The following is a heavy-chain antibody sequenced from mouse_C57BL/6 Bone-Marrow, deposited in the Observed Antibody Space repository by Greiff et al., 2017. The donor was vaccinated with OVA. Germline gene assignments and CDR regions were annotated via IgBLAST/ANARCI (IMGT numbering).Heavy chain of an antibody. D-gene: IGHD2-10*01. CDR3: AREGLPEGSWFAY. CDR1: GYTFTSYW. V-gene: IGHV1-50*01. CDR2: IDPSDSYT. Sequence: QVQLQQPGAELVKPGASVKLSCKASGYTFTSYWMQWVKQRPGQGLEWIGEIDPSDSYTNYNQKFKGKATLTVDTSSSTAYMQLSSLTSEDSAVYYGAREGLPEGSWFAYWGQGTLVTVSA. J-gene: IGHJ3*01.